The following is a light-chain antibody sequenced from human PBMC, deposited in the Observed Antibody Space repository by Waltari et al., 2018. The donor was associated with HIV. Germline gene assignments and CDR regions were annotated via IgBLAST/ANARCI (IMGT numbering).Light chain of an antibody. Sequence: DIQMTQSPSTLSASVGDRVNITCRASQTISSWLAWYQQKPVKAPKLLIYKTSILESGVPSRFSGSGSGTEFTLTISSLQPDDFATYHCQYRGTFGQGTKVEIK. CDR2: KTS. CDR3: QYRGT. V-gene: IGKV1-5*03. CDR1: QTISSW. J-gene: IGKJ1*01.